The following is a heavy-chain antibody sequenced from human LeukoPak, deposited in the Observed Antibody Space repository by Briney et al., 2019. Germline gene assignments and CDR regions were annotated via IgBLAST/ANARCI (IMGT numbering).Heavy chain of an antibody. CDR3: AKDKGGRDLFSPIDY. CDR1: GFTFSSYA. J-gene: IGHJ4*02. Sequence: GSLRLSCAASGFTFSSYAMSWVRQAPGKGLEWVSAISGSGGSTYYADSVKGRFTISRDNSKNTLYLQMNSLRAEDTDVYYCAKDKGGRDLFSPIDYWGQGTLVTVSS. CDR2: ISGSGGST. V-gene: IGHV3-23*01. D-gene: IGHD2-15*01.